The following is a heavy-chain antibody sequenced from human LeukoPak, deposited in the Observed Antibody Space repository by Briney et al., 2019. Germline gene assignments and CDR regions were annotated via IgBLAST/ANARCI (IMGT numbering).Heavy chain of an antibody. CDR2: ISYDGSNK. CDR1: GFTFSSYV. CDR3: AKDHFLH. Sequence: PGRSLRLSCAASGFTFSSYVMHWVRQAPGKGLEWVAVISYDGSNKYYADSVKGRFTISRDNSKNTLYLQMNSLRAEDTAVYYCAKDHFLHWGQGTLVTVSS. J-gene: IGHJ1*01. V-gene: IGHV3-30*18.